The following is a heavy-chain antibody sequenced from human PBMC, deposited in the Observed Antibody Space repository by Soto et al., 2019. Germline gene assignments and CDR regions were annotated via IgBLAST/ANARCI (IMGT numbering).Heavy chain of an antibody. CDR2: ISWNSDMI. V-gene: IGHV3-9*01. Sequence: GGSLRLSCTASGFTFDDYAMHWVRQAPGKGLEWVSGISWNSDMIDYADSVKGRFTISRDNAKNSLYLQMNSLRAEDTAVYYCARGGYCSGGSCWSSGSDYWGQGTLVTVSS. CDR1: GFTFDDYA. D-gene: IGHD2-15*01. J-gene: IGHJ4*02. CDR3: ARGGYCSGGSCWSSGSDY.